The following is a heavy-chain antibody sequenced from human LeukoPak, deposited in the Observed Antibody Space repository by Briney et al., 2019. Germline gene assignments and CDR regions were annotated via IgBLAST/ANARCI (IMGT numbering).Heavy chain of an antibody. Sequence: GGSLRLSCAASGFTFSSFAMSWVRQAPGKGLEWVANIKQDGSEKYYVDSVKGRFTISRDNAKNSLYLQMNSLRAEDTAVYYCARADYDYVWGSYRQYYFDYWGRGTLVTVSS. CDR1: GFTFSSFA. CDR3: ARADYDYVWGSYRQYYFDY. CDR2: IKQDGSEK. J-gene: IGHJ4*02. D-gene: IGHD3-16*02. V-gene: IGHV3-7*01.